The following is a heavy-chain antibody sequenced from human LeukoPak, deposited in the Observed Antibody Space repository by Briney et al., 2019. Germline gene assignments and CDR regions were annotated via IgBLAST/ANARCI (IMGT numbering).Heavy chain of an antibody. CDR3: TRHYTIAVAGTSAFDI. J-gene: IGHJ3*02. CDR1: GFTFSSYA. V-gene: IGHV3-73*01. CDR2: IRSKANSYAT. Sequence: GRSLRLSCAASGFTFSSYAMHWVRRASGKGLEWVGRIRSKANSYATAYAASVKGRFTISRDDSKNTAYLQMNSLKTEDTAVYYCTRHYTIAVAGTSAFDIWGQGTMVTVSS. D-gene: IGHD6-19*01.